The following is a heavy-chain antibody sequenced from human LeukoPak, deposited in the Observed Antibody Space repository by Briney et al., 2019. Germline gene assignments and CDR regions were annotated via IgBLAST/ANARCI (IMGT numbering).Heavy chain of an antibody. CDR2: LSGSGGST. CDR3: AKDGVTEWFEKSDPHDC. Sequence: RGSPRLSCAASGFTSSSYAISWVRHAPEKGLEWVSALSGSGGSTYYADSVKGRFTISRDNFKNTLYLQLNSLRAEDTAVYYCAKDGVTEWFEKSDPHDCWGQGTLVTVSS. V-gene: IGHV3-23*01. D-gene: IGHD3-3*01. J-gene: IGHJ4*02. CDR1: GFTSSSYA.